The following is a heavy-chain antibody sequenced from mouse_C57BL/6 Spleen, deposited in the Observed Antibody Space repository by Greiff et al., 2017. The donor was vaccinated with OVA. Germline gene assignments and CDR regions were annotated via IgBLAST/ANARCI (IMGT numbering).Heavy chain of an antibody. V-gene: IGHV3-6*01. CDR3: ARTIYYYGSSHGYFDY. CDR1: GYSITSGYY. CDR2: ISYDGSN. Sequence: EVQLMESGPGLVKPSQSLSLTCSVTGYSITSGYYWNWIRQFPGNKLEWMGYISYDGSNNYNPSLKNRIPITRDTSKNQFFLKLNSVTTEDTATYYCARTIYYYGSSHGYFDYWGQGTTLTVSS. D-gene: IGHD1-1*01. J-gene: IGHJ2*01.